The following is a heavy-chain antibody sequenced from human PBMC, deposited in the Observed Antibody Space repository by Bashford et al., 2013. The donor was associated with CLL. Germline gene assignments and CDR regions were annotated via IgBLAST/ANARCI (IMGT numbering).Heavy chain of an antibody. CDR2: INPNNSDT. D-gene: IGHD2-21*02. V-gene: IGHV1-2*02. Sequence: ASVKVSCKASGYTFTDYFMHWVRQAPGQGLEWMGWINPNNSDTNYAQRFQGRVTMTRDTSTSTAYMELSGLRSDDTAVYYCARRLSCGGDCYTGAFDIWGQGTKVTVSS. J-gene: IGHJ3*02. CDR1: GYTFTDYF. CDR3: ARRLSCGGDCYTGAFDI.